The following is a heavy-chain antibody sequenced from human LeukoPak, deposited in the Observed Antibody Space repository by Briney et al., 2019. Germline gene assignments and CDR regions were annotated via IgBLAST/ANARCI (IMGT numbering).Heavy chain of an antibody. D-gene: IGHD3-9*01. CDR1: GGSFSGYY. CDR2: INHSGST. V-gene: IGHV4-34*01. CDR3: ARGSDYDILTGYYAGVGYFDY. Sequence: SETLSLTCAVYGGSFSGYYWSWVRQPPGKGLEWIGEINHSGSTNYNPSLKSRVTISVDTSKNQFSLKLSSVTAADTAVYYCARGSDYDILTGYYAGVGYFDYWGQGTLVTVSS. J-gene: IGHJ4*02.